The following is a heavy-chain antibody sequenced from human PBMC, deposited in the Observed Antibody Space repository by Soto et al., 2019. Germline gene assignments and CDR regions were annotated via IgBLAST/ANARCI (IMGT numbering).Heavy chain of an antibody. V-gene: IGHV3-33*01. Sequence: HPGGSLRLSCAASGFTFSSYGMHWVRQAPGKGLEWVAVIWYDGSNKYYADSVKGRFTISRDNSKNTLYLQMNSLRAEDTAVYYCARSIVVVTAIYPEYYYGMDVWGQGTTVTVSS. CDR2: IWYDGSNK. CDR3: ARSIVVVTAIYPEYYYGMDV. D-gene: IGHD2-21*02. J-gene: IGHJ6*02. CDR1: GFTFSSYG.